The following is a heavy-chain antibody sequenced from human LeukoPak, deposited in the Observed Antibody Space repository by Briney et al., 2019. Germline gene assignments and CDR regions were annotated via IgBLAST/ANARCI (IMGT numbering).Heavy chain of an antibody. J-gene: IGHJ6*04. CDR3: ARDVTMVRGVIITVPEYGMDV. Sequence: PSQTLSLTCTVSGGSISSGDYYWSSIRQPPGKGLEWIGYIYYSVSTYYNPSLKTRATIPVDTSTNQFSLKLSSVAAADTDVYYCARDVTMVRGVIITVPEYGMDVWRKGTRVSVSS. D-gene: IGHD3-10*01. CDR1: GGSISSGDYY. V-gene: IGHV4-30-4*01. CDR2: IYYSVST.